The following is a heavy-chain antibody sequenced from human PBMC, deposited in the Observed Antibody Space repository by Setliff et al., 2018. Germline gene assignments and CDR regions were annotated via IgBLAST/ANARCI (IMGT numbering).Heavy chain of an antibody. V-gene: IGHV3-23*01. J-gene: IGHJ6*03. CDR1: GFTFSSYA. Sequence: GGSLRLSCATSGFTFSSYAMSWVRQAPGEGLEWVSAMSASGTSTYHADSVKGRFTISGDNSKNTLYLQMNSLRADDTAVYYCARAKGNDYYMDVWGKGTTVTVS. CDR3: ARAKGNDYYMDV. CDR2: MSASGTST.